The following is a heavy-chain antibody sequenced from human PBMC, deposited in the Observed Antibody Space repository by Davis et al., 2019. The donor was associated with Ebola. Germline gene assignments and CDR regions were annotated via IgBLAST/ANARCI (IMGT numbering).Heavy chain of an antibody. CDR2: ISAYNGNT. D-gene: IGHD1-14*01. Sequence: ASVKVSCKASGYTFTGYYMHWVRQAPGQGLEWMGWISAYNGNTNYAQKLQGRVTMTTDTSTSTAYMELNSLRAEDTAVYYCARRSGTLGGMDVWGQGTTVTVSS. CDR3: ARRSGTLGGMDV. V-gene: IGHV1-18*04. CDR1: GYTFTGYY. J-gene: IGHJ6*02.